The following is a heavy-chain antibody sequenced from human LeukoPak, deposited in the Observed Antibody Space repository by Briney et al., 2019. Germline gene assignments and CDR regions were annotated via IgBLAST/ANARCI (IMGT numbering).Heavy chain of an antibody. Sequence: SETLSLTCTVSGGSISSYYWSWIRQPPGKGLEWIGYIYYSGSTNYNPSLKSRVTISVDTSKNQFSLKLSSVTAADTAVYYCARAEGLRLRPNWFDPWGQGTLVTVSS. CDR1: GGSISSYY. CDR2: IYYSGST. J-gene: IGHJ5*02. V-gene: IGHV4-59*12. D-gene: IGHD5-12*01. CDR3: ARAEGLRLRPNWFDP.